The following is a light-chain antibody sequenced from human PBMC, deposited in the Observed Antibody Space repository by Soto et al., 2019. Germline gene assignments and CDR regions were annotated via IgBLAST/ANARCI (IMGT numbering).Light chain of an antibody. CDR2: SNN. V-gene: IGLV1-44*01. Sequence: QSVLTQPPSASGTPGQRVTISCSGSSSNIGSNTVNWYQQLPGTAPKHLIFSNNQRPSGVPDRFSGSKSGTSASLAISGLKPEDAADYYCAAWDDSLSWVFGGGTTLTVL. J-gene: IGLJ3*02. CDR3: AAWDDSLSWV. CDR1: SSNIGSNT.